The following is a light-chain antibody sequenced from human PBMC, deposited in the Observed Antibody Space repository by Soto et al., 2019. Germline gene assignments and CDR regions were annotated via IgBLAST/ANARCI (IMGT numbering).Light chain of an antibody. V-gene: IGLV3-21*02. Sequence: SYELTQPPSVSVAPGQTARITCGGNNIGSESVHWYQQRPGQAPVLVVYDDSDRPSGIPERFSGSNSANTATLTISRVEAGDEAVYYCQVWYSSTDLYVFGSGTKLTVL. J-gene: IGLJ1*01. CDR1: NIGSES. CDR2: DDS. CDR3: QVWYSSTDLYV.